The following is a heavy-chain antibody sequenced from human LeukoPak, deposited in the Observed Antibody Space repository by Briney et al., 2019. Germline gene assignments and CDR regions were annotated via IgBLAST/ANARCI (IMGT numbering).Heavy chain of an antibody. V-gene: IGHV3-30*02. J-gene: IGHJ4*02. D-gene: IGHD6-19*01. CDR3: AKAGSGWYAPY. CDR1: GFTFSTYG. Sequence: GGSLRLSCATSGFTFSTYGIHWVRQAPGKGLEWVAVIWPDGSNKYYADSVKGRFTISRDNSKNTLYLQMNSLRAEDTAVYYCAKAGSGWYAPYWGQGTLVTVSS. CDR2: IWPDGSNK.